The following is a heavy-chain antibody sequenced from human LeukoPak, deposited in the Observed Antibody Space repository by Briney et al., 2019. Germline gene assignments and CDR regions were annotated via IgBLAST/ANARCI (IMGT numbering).Heavy chain of an antibody. CDR2: FDPEDGET. J-gene: IGHJ4*02. CDR3: ATGRGFFDF. V-gene: IGHV1-24*01. Sequence: GASVKVSCKVSGYSLTELSLHWVRQAPGEGLEWMGNFDPEDGETIYAQKFQGRVTMSEDASTQTAYMELSSPRSEDRAVYYCATGRGFFDFWGQGTLVTVSS. CDR1: GYSLTELS.